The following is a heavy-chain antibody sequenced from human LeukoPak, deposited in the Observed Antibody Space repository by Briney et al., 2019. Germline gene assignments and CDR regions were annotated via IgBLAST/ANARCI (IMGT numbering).Heavy chain of an antibody. V-gene: IGHV4-39*01. CDR3: ARVGDGYNQSDY. J-gene: IGHJ4*02. CDR2: IYYSGST. CDR1: GGSISSSSYY. D-gene: IGHD5-24*01. Sequence: SETLSLTCTVSGGSISSSSYYWGWIRQPPGKGLEWIGSIYYSGSTYYNPSLKSRVTISVDTSKNQFSLKLSSVTAADTAVYYCARVGDGYNQSDYWGQGALVTVSS.